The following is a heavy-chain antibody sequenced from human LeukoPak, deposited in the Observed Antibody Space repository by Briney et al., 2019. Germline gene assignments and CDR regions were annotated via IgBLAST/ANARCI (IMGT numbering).Heavy chain of an antibody. V-gene: IGHV3-7*01. CDR3: ARDPYNGGGYGAFDF. CDR2: IRQDGSEK. Sequence: GGSLRLSCAASGFTFSSYAMSWVRQAPGKGLEWVANIRQDGSEKYYVDSVKGRFTISRDNAKNSLYLQMNSLTVEDTAVYYCARDPYNGGGYGAFDFWGQGTMVTVSS. D-gene: IGHD3-22*01. J-gene: IGHJ3*01. CDR1: GFTFSSYA.